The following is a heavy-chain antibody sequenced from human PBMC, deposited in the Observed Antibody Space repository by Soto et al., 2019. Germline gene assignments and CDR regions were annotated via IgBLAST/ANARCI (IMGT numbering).Heavy chain of an antibody. J-gene: IGHJ4*02. CDR2: IKQDGSEK. V-gene: IGHV3-7*01. CDR3: ARRRPFDY. Sequence: EVQLVESGGGLVQPGGSLRLSCAASGFTFSSYWVSWVRQAPGKGLEWVANIKQDGSEKYYVDSVKGRFTISRDNAKNSLYLQMNSLRAEDTAVYYCARRRPFDYWGQGTLVTVSP. CDR1: GFTFSSYW.